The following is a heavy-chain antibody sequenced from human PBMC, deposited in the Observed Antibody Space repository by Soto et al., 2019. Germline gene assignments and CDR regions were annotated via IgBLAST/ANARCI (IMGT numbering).Heavy chain of an antibody. D-gene: IGHD3-3*01. CDR3: ASSMTRGLRFLEWSSRPYYYYMDV. J-gene: IGHJ6*03. V-gene: IGHV4-59*08. CDR1: GGSISSYY. CDR2: IYYSGST. Sequence: PSETLSLTCTVSGGSISSYYWSWIRQPPGKGLEWIGYIYYSGSTNYNPSLKSRVAISVDTSKNQFSLKLSSVTAADTAVYYCASSMTRGLRFLEWSSRPYYYYMDVWGKGTTVTVSS.